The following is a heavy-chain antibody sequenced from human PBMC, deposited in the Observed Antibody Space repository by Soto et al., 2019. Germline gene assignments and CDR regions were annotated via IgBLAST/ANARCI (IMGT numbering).Heavy chain of an antibody. CDR3: AKGVRSSSSYTQNDY. CDR1: GFTFSDYY. Sequence: PGGSLRLSCASSGFTFSDYYMSWIRQAPGKGLEWVSYISSSSSYTNYADSVKGRFTISRDNSKNTLYLQMNSLRVEDTAVYYCAKGVRSSSSYTQNDYWGQGTLVTVSS. D-gene: IGHD6-13*01. CDR2: ISSSSSYT. V-gene: IGHV3-11*05. J-gene: IGHJ4*02.